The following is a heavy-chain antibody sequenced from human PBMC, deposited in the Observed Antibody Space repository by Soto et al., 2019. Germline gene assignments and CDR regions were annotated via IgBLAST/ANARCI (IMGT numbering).Heavy chain of an antibody. V-gene: IGHV5-51*01. CDR1: GYSFTSYW. Sequence: GESLKISCKGSGYSFTSYWIGWVRQMPGKGLEWMGIIYPGDSDTRYSPSFHGQITISPDKSISTAYRQWSSLKASDTDMYYCARPHRASSWYYCDYRGQGTLVTVFS. J-gene: IGHJ4*02. CDR2: IYPGDSDT. CDR3: ARPHRASSWYYCDY. D-gene: IGHD6-13*01.